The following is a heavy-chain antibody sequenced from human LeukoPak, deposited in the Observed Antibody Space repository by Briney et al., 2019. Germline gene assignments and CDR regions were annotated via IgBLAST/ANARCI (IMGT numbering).Heavy chain of an antibody. CDR2: IYTSGST. V-gene: IGHV4-4*07. Sequence: PSETLSLTCTVSGGSISSYYWSWIRQPAGKGLEWIGRIYTSGSTNYNPSLKSRVTMSVDTSKNQFSLKLSSVTAADTAVYYCARDVYAYYDFWSGHYYYYMDVWGKGTTVTVSS. CDR1: GGSISSYY. CDR3: ARDVYAYYDFWSGHYYYYMDV. J-gene: IGHJ6*03. D-gene: IGHD3-3*01.